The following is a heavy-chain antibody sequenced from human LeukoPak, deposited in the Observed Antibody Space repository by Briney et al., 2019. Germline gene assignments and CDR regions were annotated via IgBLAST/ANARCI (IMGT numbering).Heavy chain of an antibody. J-gene: IGHJ6*02. D-gene: IGHD6-19*01. CDR3: ATQQWLDIYYYYGMDV. CDR1: GFSFASYG. Sequence: GGSLTLSCSAAGFSFASYGMSWLRQAPGKGLEWLSYISSDSLITEYADSVKGRFTISRDNAQRSLALQMNSLRAEDTAVYYCATQQWLDIYYYYGMDVWGQGTTVTVSS. V-gene: IGHV3-48*01. CDR2: ISSDSLIT.